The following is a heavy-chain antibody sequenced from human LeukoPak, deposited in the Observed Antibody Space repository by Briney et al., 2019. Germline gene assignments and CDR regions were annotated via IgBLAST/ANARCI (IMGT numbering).Heavy chain of an antibody. D-gene: IGHD3-22*01. Sequence: PGGSLRLSCAASGFTFSSYAMSWVRQAPGKGLEWVSAISGSGGSTYYADSVKGRFTISRDNSKNTLYLQMNSLRAEDTAVYYCAKIPVNYYDSSGYYYGYFDYWGQGTLVTVSS. CDR2: ISGSGGST. CDR3: AKIPVNYYDSSGYYYGYFDY. V-gene: IGHV3-23*01. J-gene: IGHJ4*02. CDR1: GFTFSSYA.